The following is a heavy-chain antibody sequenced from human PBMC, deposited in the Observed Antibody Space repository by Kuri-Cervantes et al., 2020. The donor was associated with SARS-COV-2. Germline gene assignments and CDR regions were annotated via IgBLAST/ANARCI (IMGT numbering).Heavy chain of an antibody. D-gene: IGHD4-17*01. CDR1: GFTFSSYA. Sequence: WGSLRLSCAASGFTFSSYAMSWVRQAPGKGLEWVSAISGSGGSTYYADSVKGRFTISRDNSKNTLYLQMNSLRAEDTAVYYCAKLGSRRHYEDWGQGTLVTVSS. CDR2: ISGSGGST. J-gene: IGHJ4*02. V-gene: IGHV3-23*01. CDR3: AKLGSRRHYED.